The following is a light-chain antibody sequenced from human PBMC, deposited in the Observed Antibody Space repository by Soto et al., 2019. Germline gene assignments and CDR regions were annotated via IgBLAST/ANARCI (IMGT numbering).Light chain of an antibody. CDR1: QSVGTR. CDR2: DAS. Sequence: EILLTQSPDTLSLSPGERATLSCRAAQSVGTRLAWYQQKPGQAPRLLIYDASNRATGIPARFSGSGSGTDFTLTISSLEPEDFAVYYCQQRSNWITFGQGTRREIK. J-gene: IGKJ5*01. CDR3: QQRSNWIT. V-gene: IGKV3-11*01.